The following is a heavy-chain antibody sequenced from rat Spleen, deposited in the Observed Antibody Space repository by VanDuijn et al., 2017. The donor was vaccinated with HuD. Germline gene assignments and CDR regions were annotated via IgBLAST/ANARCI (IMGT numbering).Heavy chain of an antibody. CDR3: ARHGRSYYSGFIPFDY. Sequence: EVQLVESGGGLVQPGRSLELSCAASGFTLSNYGMHWIRQAPTKGLEWVASISPSGGSTYYRDSVKGRFTISRDNAKSTLYLQMNSLRSEDTATYYCARHGRSYYSGFIPFDYWGQGVLVTVSS. CDR1: GFTLSNYG. CDR2: ISPSGGST. D-gene: IGHD1-2*01. V-gene: IGHV5-19*01. J-gene: IGHJ2*01.